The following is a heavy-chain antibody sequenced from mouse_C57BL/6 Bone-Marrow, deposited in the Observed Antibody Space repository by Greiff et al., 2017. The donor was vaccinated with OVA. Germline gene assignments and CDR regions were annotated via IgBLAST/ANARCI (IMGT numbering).Heavy chain of an antibody. Sequence: EVQRVESGGDLVKPGGSLKLSCAASGFTFSSYGMSWVRQTPDKRLEWVATISSGGSYTYYPDSVKGRFTLSRDNAKNTLYLQMSSLKSEDTAMYYCARRGGNYGFDYWGQGTTLTVSS. D-gene: IGHD2-1*01. J-gene: IGHJ2*01. V-gene: IGHV5-6*01. CDR1: GFTFSSYG. CDR2: ISSGGSYT. CDR3: ARRGGNYGFDY.